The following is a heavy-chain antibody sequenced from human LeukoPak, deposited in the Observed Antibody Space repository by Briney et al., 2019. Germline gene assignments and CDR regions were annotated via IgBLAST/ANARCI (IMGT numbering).Heavy chain of an antibody. CDR3: ARDLHAVAGYYYGMDV. V-gene: IGHV1-69*06. CDR2: IIPIFGTA. D-gene: IGHD6-19*01. Sequence: GASVKVSCKASGGTFSSYAISWVRQAPGQGLEWMGGIIPIFGTANYAQKFQGRVTITADKSTSTAYMELSSLRSEDTAVYCCARDLHAVAGYYYGMDVWGKGTTVTVSS. J-gene: IGHJ6*04. CDR1: GGTFSSYA.